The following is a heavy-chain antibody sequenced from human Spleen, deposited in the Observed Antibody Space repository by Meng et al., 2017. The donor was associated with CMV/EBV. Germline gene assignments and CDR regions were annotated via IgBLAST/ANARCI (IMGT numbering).Heavy chain of an antibody. V-gene: IGHV3-49*04. CDR2: IRSKAYGGTT. Sequence: GESLKISCTASGFTFGDYAMSWVRQAPGKGLEWVGFIRSKAYGGTTEYAASVKGRFTISRDDSKSIAYLQMNSLKTEDTAVYYCTRGYDFWSGYFSDHAFDVWGQGTTVTVSS. CDR1: GFTFGDYA. D-gene: IGHD3-3*01. CDR3: TRGYDFWSGYFSDHAFDV. J-gene: IGHJ3*01.